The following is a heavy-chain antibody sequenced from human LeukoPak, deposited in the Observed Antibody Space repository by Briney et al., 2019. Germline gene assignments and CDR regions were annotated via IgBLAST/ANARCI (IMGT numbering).Heavy chain of an antibody. CDR1: GFTFSGYS. D-gene: IGHD1-14*01. V-gene: IGHV3-21*01. CDR3: TRDIRLTTDRDAFDI. Sequence: GGSLRLSCVASGFTFSGYSMNWVRLAPGKGPEWVSSISGSAWTIYDTDSVKGRFTTSRDNAKNSLYLQMNSLRPEDTAVYFCTRDIRLTTDRDAFDIWGQGTMVTVSS. CDR2: ISGSAWTI. J-gene: IGHJ3*02.